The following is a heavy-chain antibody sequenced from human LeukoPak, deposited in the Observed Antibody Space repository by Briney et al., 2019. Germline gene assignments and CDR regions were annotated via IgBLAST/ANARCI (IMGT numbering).Heavy chain of an antibody. CDR2: IYYSGST. CDR3: AAPNGIVGATYYFDY. J-gene: IGHJ4*02. CDR1: GGSISSSSYY. D-gene: IGHD1-26*01. Sequence: PSETLSLTCTVSGGSISSSSYYWGWIRQPPGKGLEWIGSIYYSGSTYYNPSLKSRVTISVDTSKNQFSLRLSSVTAADTAVYCCAAPNGIVGATYYFDYWGQGTLVTVSS. V-gene: IGHV4-39*01.